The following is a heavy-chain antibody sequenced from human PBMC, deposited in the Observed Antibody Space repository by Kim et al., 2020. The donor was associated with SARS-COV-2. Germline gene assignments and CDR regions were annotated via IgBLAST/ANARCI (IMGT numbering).Heavy chain of an antibody. J-gene: IGHJ6*02. D-gene: IGHD3-10*01. CDR1: GYTFTSYG. V-gene: IGHV1-18*01. CDR3: VVRGVENYYYYYGMDV. Sequence: ASVKVSCKASGYTFTSYGISWVRQAPGQGLEWMGWISAYNGNTNYAQKLQGRVTMTTDTSTSTAYMELRSLRSDDTAVYYCVVRGVENYYYYYGMDVWGQGTTVTVSS. CDR2: ISAYNGNT.